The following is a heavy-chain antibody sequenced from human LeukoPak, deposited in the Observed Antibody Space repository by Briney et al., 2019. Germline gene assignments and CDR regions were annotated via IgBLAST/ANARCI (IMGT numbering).Heavy chain of an antibody. V-gene: IGHV3-21*01. CDR2: ISSSSYI. Sequence: GGSLRLSCAASGFTFSSYSMNWVRQAPGKGLEWVSSISSSSYIYYADSVKGRFTISRDNAKNSLYLQMNSLRAEDTAVYYCARRRDGYTPMDYWGQGTLVTVSS. D-gene: IGHD5-24*01. CDR1: GFTFSSYS. J-gene: IGHJ4*02. CDR3: ARRRDGYTPMDY.